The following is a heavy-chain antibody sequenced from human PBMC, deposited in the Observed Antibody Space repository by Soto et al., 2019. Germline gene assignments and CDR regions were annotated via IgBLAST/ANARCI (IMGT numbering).Heavy chain of an antibody. V-gene: IGHV5-51*01. D-gene: IGHD6-19*01. Sequence: GESLKISCKGSGYSFTSYWIGWVRQMPGKGLEWMGIIYPGDSDTRYSPSFQGQVTISVDKSISTAYLQWSSLKASDTAMYYCARRRAVAGTGYYYGMDVWGQGTTVTVSS. CDR1: GYSFTSYW. J-gene: IGHJ6*02. CDR3: ARRRAVAGTGYYYGMDV. CDR2: IYPGDSDT.